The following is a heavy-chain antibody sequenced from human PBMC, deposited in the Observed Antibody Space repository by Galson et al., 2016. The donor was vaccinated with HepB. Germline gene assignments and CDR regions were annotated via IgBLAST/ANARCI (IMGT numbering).Heavy chain of an antibody. J-gene: IGHJ4*02. CDR1: GFAFSTNW. CDR3: ARVHWQLPNPLFDY. Sequence: SLRLSCAASGFAFSTNWMHWVRQAPGKGLVWVSRIDSDGSGTSYADSVKGRFTISRDNAKNTLYLQMNSLRAEDTAVYYCARVHWQLPNPLFDYWGQGTPVTVSS. V-gene: IGHV3-74*01. D-gene: IGHD2-15*01. CDR2: IDSDGSGT.